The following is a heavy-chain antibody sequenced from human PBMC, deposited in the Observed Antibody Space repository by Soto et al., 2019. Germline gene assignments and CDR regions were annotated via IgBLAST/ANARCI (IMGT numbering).Heavy chain of an antibody. CDR1: GGSIIGSSHW. Sequence: QVQLQESGPGLVKPSGTLSLTCAVSGGSIIGSSHWWTWVRQSPGKGLEWLGEVDHNGSTNYNPSLKSRRTISIDESKNQLSMKLISMTAADTVVYFCTRGPQFWGQGILFTVSS. J-gene: IGHJ4*02. CDR3: TRGPQF. V-gene: IGHV4-4*02. CDR2: VDHNGST.